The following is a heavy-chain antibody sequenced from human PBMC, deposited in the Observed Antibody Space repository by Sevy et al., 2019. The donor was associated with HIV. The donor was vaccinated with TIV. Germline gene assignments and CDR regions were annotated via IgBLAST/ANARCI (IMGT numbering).Heavy chain of an antibody. Sequence: GGSLRPSVAALGFIFDDFPLHGFRQPQGKGPEWVSGISWGGATIGYADFGKGRFTISRDIAKNSQFLHMNNLRPEDTALYYCAKGGPFYYDSSAYEIDYWGQGTLVTVSS. CDR2: ISWGGATI. D-gene: IGHD3-22*01. CDR1: GFIFDDFP. J-gene: IGHJ4*02. CDR3: AKGGPFYYDSSAYEIDY. V-gene: IGHV3-9*01.